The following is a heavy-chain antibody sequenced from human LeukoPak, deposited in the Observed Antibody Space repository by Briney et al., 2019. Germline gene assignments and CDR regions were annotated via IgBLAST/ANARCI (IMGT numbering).Heavy chain of an antibody. CDR2: ITLNSGDT. D-gene: IGHD1-1*01. CDR1: GYTFTSYY. J-gene: IGHJ1*01. CDR3: AREGQLGLDN. V-gene: IGHV1-2*02. Sequence: GASVTVSCKASGYTFTSYYMHWVRQGPGQGLEWLGWITLNSGDTHYAQKFQGRLTITSDTSISTGYMELSRLQFDDTAVYYCAREGQLGLDNWGQGTLVTVSS.